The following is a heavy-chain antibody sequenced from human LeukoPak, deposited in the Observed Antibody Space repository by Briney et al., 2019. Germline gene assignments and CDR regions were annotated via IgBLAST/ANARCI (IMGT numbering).Heavy chain of an antibody. V-gene: IGHV4-59*01. Sequence: NPSETLSLTCTLSGGSISSYYWSWIRQPPGKGLAWIGYIYYSGSTNYTPSLKSRVTISVDTSKNKFSLKLSSVTAADTAVYYWAGGYSSSWGLFDYWGQGTLVTVSS. CDR3: AGGYSSSWGLFDY. D-gene: IGHD6-13*01. CDR1: GGSISSYY. CDR2: IYYSGST. J-gene: IGHJ4*02.